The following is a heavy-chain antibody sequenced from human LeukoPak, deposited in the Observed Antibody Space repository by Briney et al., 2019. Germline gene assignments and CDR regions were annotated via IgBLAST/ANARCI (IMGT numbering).Heavy chain of an antibody. V-gene: IGHV1-2*02. D-gene: IGHD2-2*01. CDR3: AREYCSSTSCSNWFDP. J-gene: IGHJ5*02. CDR2: INPNSGGT. Sequence: GASVKVSCKASGYTFTGYYVHWVRQAPGQGLEWMGWINPNSGGTNYAQKFQGRVTMTRDTSISTAYMELSRLRSDDTAVYYCAREYCSSTSCSNWFDPWGQGTLVTVSS. CDR1: GYTFTGYY.